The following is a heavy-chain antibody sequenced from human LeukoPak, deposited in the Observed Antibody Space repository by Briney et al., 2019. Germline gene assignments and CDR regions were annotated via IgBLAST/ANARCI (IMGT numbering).Heavy chain of an antibody. D-gene: IGHD3-22*01. CDR1: GYTFTSYY. CDR3: ARAFSYYYDLSEYYFDY. CDR2: INPSGGST. V-gene: IGHV1-46*01. Sequence: ASVKVSCKASGYTFTSYYMHWVRQAPGQGLEWMGIINPSGGSTSYAQKFQGRVTMTRDMSTSTVYMELSSLRSEDTAVYYCARAFSYYYDLSEYYFDYWGQGTLVTVSS. J-gene: IGHJ4*02.